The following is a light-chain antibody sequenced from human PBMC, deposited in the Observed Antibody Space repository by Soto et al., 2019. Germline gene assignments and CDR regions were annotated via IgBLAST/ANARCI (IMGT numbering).Light chain of an antibody. J-gene: IGLJ1*01. CDR2: EVS. CDR1: SNDVGGYNY. Sequence: QSVLTQPASVSGSPGQSITISYTGSSNDVGGYNYVSWYQQHPGQAPKLIIYEVSDRPSGVSPRFSGSKSGNTASLTISGLQVEDEADYFCTSYTSPIPYVFGSATKVTV. CDR3: TSYTSPIPYV. V-gene: IGLV2-14*01.